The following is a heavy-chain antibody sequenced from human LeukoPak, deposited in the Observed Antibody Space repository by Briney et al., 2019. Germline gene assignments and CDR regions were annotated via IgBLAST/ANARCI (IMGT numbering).Heavy chain of an antibody. V-gene: IGHV1-8*01. Sequence: ASVTVSCKAARYTFTSYDINWVRQAPGQGLEWMGWMNPDSGNTGYAQTFQGRVSMTRNTSISTAYMELGGLTSDDTAVYFCARGSHRGYCTTSNCYTVDYWGQGTLVSVSS. CDR1: RYTFTSYD. CDR3: ARGSHRGYCTTSNCYTVDY. CDR2: MNPDSGNT. D-gene: IGHD2-2*02. J-gene: IGHJ4*01.